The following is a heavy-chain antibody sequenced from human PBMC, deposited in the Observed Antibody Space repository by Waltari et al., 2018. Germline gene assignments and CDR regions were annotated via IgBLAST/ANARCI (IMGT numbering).Heavy chain of an antibody. J-gene: IGHJ4*02. CDR2: IYSGGST. Sequence: EVQLLESGGGLVQPGGSLRLSCAASGFTFSSYAMSWVRQAPGKGLECVSVIYSGGSTYYADSVKGRFTISRDNSKNTLYLQMNSLRAEDTAVYYCAKEGGGDVWGQGTLVTVSS. CDR1: GFTFSSYA. CDR3: AKEGGGDV. V-gene: IGHV3-23*03. D-gene: IGHD2-21*01.